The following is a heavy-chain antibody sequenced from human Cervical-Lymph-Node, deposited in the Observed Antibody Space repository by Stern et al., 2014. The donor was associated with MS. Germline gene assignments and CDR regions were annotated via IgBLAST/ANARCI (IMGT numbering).Heavy chain of an antibody. D-gene: IGHD3-22*01. CDR1: GGTFSNYA. J-gene: IGHJ1*01. CDR3: ARAIDRSGYYPEYFQY. CDR2: VIIIFDTA. V-gene: IGHV1-69*01. Sequence: QVQLMQSGPEVKKPGSSVKVACKASGGTFSNYAISWVRQGHGQGIEWMGGVIIIFDTANYAQKFQGRVTISADESTSTAYMELSSLRSEDTAVYYCARAIDRSGYYPEYFQYWGQGTPVTVSS.